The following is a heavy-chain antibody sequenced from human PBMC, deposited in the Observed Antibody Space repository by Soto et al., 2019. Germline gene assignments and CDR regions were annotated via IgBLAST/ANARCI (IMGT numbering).Heavy chain of an antibody. D-gene: IGHD6-13*01. CDR2: INHSGST. J-gene: IGHJ6*02. CDR3: ARGTAAAYRGKMDV. V-gene: IGHV4-34*01. CDR1: GGSFSGYY. Sequence: SETLSLTCAVYGGSFSGYYWSWIRQPPGKGLEWIGEINHSGSTNYNPSLKSRVTISVDTSKNQFSLKLSSVTAADTAVYYCARGTAAAYRGKMDVWGQGTTVTVSS.